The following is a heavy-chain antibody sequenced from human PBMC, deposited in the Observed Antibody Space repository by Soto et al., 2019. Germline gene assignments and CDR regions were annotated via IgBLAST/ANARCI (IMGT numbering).Heavy chain of an antibody. Sequence: QITLKESGPTLVTPTQPLTLTCTLSGFSLSTSGVGVGWIRQPPGKALECLALIYWYDDKRYSPSLTSRLTITKDTSNNQVVLTMTNMNPVYTATYYCAHFFGVVHIYFYYGGHGTLVTVSS. CDR2: IYWYDDK. CDR1: GFSLSTSGVG. V-gene: IGHV2-5*01. CDR3: AHFFGVVHIYFYY. J-gene: IGHJ4*01. D-gene: IGHD3-3*01.